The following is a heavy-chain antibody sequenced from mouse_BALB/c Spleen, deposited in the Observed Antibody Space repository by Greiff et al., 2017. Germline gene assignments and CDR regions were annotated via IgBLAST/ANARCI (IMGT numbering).Heavy chain of an antibody. CDR3: ARDLHYYGLDY. V-gene: IGHV2-6-7*01. J-gene: IGHJ2*01. CDR2: IWGDGST. D-gene: IGHD1-2*01. CDR1: GFSLTGYG. Sequence: VKVVESGPGLVAPSQSLSITCTVSGFSLTGYGVNWVRQPPGKGLEWLGMIWGDGSTDYNSALKSRLSISKDNSSQVFLKMNSLQTDDTARYYCARDLHYYGLDYWGQGTTLTVSS.